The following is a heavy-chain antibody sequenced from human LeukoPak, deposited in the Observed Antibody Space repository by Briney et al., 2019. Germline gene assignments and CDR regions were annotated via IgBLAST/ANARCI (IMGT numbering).Heavy chain of an antibody. CDR2: IYDSGST. V-gene: IGHV4-39*07. D-gene: IGHD2-2*01. J-gene: IGHJ4*02. Sequence: SETLSLTCTVSGGSIRSSYYYWGWIRQPPGKGLEWIGSIYDSGSTNYNPSLKSRITISVDTSKNQFSLKLISVTAADTAVYYCARKASIRGGFHWGQGTLVTVSS. CDR3: ARKASIRGGFH. CDR1: GGSIRSSYYY.